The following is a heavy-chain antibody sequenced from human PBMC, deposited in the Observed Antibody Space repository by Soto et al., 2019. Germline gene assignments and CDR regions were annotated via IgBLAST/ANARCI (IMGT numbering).Heavy chain of an antibody. CDR2: ISASGGDT. CDR3: ARDNRPAAGSAAGGY. J-gene: IGHJ4*02. D-gene: IGHD6-13*01. V-gene: IGHV3-23*01. Sequence: EVQLLESGGGLVQPGESLRLSCAASGFTFSKYAMSWVRQAPGKGLEWVSAISASGGDTYYADSVRGRFTISRDNSKNTLYLQMNSLRAEDTAVYYCARDNRPAAGSAAGGYWGQGTLVTVSS. CDR1: GFTFSKYA.